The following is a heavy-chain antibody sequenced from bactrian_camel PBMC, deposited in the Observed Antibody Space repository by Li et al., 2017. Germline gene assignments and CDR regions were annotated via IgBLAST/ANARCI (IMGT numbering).Heavy chain of an antibody. V-gene: IGHV3S31*01. CDR1: GFVFSNYA. J-gene: IGHJ4*01. CDR3: AARVSGNCNWLPGRYNN. D-gene: IGHD8*01. CDR2: ILLGGTTI. Sequence: QLVESGGGLVQPRGSLRLSCAASGFVFSNYAMSWVRQAPGKEREGVATILLGGTTIYYADSVKGRFTISHNYAKNTYDLQMNNLKPEDTAMYYCAARVSGNCNWLPGRYNNWGQGTQVTVS.